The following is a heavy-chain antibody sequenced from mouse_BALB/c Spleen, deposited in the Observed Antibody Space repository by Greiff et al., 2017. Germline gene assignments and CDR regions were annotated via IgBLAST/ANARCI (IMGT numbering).Heavy chain of an antibody. CDR2: INPNNGGT. D-gene: IGHD1-1*01. Sequence: VQLQQSGPELVKPGASVKISCKTSGYTFTEYTMHWVKQSHGKSLEWIGGINPNNGGTSYNQKFKGKATLTVDKSSSTAYMELRSLTSEDSAVYYCARERYYYGSGGLYAMDYWGQGTSVTVSS. J-gene: IGHJ4*01. CDR1: GYTFTEYT. CDR3: ARERYYYGSGGLYAMDY. V-gene: IGHV1-18*01.